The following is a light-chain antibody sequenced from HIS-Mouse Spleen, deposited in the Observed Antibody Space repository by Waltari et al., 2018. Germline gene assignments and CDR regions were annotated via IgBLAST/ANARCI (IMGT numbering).Light chain of an antibody. J-gene: IGLJ2*01. Sequence: SYELTQPPSVSVSPGQTARNTRPGDALPNKYAFWYQQKSGQAPVLVTYEDSKRPSGIPERFSGSSSGTMATLTISGAQVEDEADYYCYSTDSSGNHRVFGGGTKLTVL. CDR3: YSTDSSGNHRV. CDR2: EDS. CDR1: ALPNKY. V-gene: IGLV3-10*01.